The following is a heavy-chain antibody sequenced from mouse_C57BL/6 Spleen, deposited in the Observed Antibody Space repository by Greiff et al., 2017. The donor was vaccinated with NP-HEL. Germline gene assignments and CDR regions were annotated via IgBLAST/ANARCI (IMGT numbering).Heavy chain of an antibody. V-gene: IGHV1-55*01. Sequence: VQLVESGAELVKPGASVKMSCKASGYTFTSYWITWVKQRPGQGLEWIGDIYPGSGSTNYNEKFKSKATLTVDTSSSTAYMQLSSLTSEDSAVYYCAREALPYFDYWGQGTTLTVSS. D-gene: IGHD5-5*01. CDR3: AREALPYFDY. J-gene: IGHJ2*01. CDR1: GYTFTSYW. CDR2: IYPGSGST.